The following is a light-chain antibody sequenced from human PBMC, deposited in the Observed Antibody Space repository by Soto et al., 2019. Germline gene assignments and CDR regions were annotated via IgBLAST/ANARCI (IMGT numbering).Light chain of an antibody. J-gene: IGLJ1*01. CDR3: ISYTTSVTYV. Sequence: QSALTQPASVSGSPGQSITISCTGTSSDVGGYNYVSWYQQHPGKAPKLMISGVSNRPSGVSNRFSGSKSGNTASLTISGLQTDDEADYYCISYTTSVTYVFGTGTKVTVL. CDR2: GVS. CDR1: SSDVGGYNY. V-gene: IGLV2-14*01.